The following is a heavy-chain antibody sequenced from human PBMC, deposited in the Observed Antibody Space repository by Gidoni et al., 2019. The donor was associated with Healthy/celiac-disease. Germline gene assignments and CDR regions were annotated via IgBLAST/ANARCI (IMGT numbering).Heavy chain of an antibody. J-gene: IGHJ4*02. CDR3: ATLKPQAERGGSSWYFDY. D-gene: IGHD6-13*01. Sequence: QVQLVQSGAEVKKPGASVKVSCKVSGYTLTDLAMHWVRQAPGKGLEWMGGFDPEDGETVYAQKFQGRVTMTEDTSTDTAYMELSSLRSEDTAVYYCATLKPQAERGGSSWYFDYWGQGTLVTVSS. CDR2: FDPEDGET. CDR1: GYTLTDLA. V-gene: IGHV1-24*01.